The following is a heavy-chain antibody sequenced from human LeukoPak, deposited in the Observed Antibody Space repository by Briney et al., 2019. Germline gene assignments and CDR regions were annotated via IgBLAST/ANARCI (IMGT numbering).Heavy chain of an antibody. J-gene: IGHJ4*01. CDR1: GYTFTGYY. CDR3: ARDNPFLVGSGEGLDY. CDR2: INPNSGGT. D-gene: IGHD1-26*01. V-gene: IGHV1-2*02. Sequence: GASVKVSCKASGYTFTGYYMHWVRQAPGQGLEWMGWINPNSGGTNYAQNLQGRVTMTSDTSTSTAYMELRSLRSDDTAVYYCARDNPFLVGSGEGLDYWGRGTLVSVSS.